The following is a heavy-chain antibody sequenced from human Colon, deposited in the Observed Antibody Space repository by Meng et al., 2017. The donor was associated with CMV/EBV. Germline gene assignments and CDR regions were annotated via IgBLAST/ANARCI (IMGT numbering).Heavy chain of an antibody. D-gene: IGHD2/OR15-2a*01. CDR1: GGSINSSPYY. V-gene: IGHV4-39*07. CDR2: VYYTGTT. CDR3: ARGEGGVVIVPPAY. Sequence: SETLSLTCIVSGGSINSSPYYWGWIRQSPGKGLEWIGGVYYTGTTIYNPSLKSRVTLSTDTSKNQFSPRLSSVTAADTAVYYCARGEGGVVIVPPAYWGQGTLVTVSS. J-gene: IGHJ4*02.